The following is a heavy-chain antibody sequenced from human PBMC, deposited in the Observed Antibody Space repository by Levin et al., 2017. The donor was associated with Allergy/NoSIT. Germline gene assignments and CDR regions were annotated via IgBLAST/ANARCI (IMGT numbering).Heavy chain of an antibody. Sequence: LSLTCAAAGFSFSDFWMSWVRQAPGRGLEWVANIREDGGEKYYADSVKGRFTISRDNAKNSLYLQMDSLRAEDTAVYYCARDPRPVATRFDFWGQGSLVTVSS. CDR1: GFSFSDFW. D-gene: IGHD2-15*01. CDR3: ARDPRPVATRFDF. V-gene: IGHV3-7*01. J-gene: IGHJ4*02. CDR2: IREDGGEK.